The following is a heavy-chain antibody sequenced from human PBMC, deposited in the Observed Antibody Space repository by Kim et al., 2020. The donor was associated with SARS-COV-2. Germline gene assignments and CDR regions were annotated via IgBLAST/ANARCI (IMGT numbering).Heavy chain of an antibody. CDR2: ISSSSSTI. V-gene: IGHV3-48*04. D-gene: IGHD5-12*01. J-gene: IGHJ4*02. CDR1: GFTFSSYS. Sequence: GGSLRLSCAASGFTFSSYSMNWVRQAPGKGLEWVSYISSSSSTIYYADSVKGRFTISRDNAKNSLYLQMNSLRAEDTAVYYCAREGYGPPDYWGQGTLVTVSS. CDR3: AREGYGPPDY.